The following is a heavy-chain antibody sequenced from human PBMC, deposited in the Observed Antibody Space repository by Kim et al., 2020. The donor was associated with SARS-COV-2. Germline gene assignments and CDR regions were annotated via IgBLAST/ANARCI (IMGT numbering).Heavy chain of an antibody. D-gene: IGHD2-2*01. J-gene: IGHJ3*01. CDR1: GGSISSGGYH. V-gene: IGHV4-31*03. Sequence: SETLSLTCTVSGGSISSGGYHWTWIRQSSGKGLEWIGSIHYSGRTLYNPSLKSRLTLSIDTSKNQFSLNLSSVTAAATAVYYCVKDTSISTCWYVW. CDR3: VKDTSISTCWYV. CDR2: IHYSGRT.